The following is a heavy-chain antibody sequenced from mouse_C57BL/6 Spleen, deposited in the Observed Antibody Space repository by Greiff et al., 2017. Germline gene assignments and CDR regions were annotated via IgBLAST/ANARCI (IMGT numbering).Heavy chain of an antibody. J-gene: IGHJ3*01. D-gene: IGHD2-1*01. CDR3: AIGRDGNYASY. CDR2: IYPGDGDT. CDR1: GYAFSSYW. V-gene: IGHV1-80*01. Sequence: VQLQQSGAELVKPGASVKISCKASGYAFSSYWMNWVKQRPGKGLEWIGQIYPGDGDTNYNGKFKGKATLTADKSSSTAYMQLSSLTSEYSAVYCCAIGRDGNYASYWGQGTLVTVSA.